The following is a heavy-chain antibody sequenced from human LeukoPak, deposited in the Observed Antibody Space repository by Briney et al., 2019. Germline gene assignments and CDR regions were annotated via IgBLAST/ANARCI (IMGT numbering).Heavy chain of an antibody. CDR2: VSSSSSYI. V-gene: IGHV3-21*01. Sequence: GGSLRLSCAASGFTFSSYSMNWVRQAPGKGLEWVSSVSSSSSYIYYADSVKGRFTISRDNAKNSLYLQMNSLRAEDTAVYYCARLPWYYYGSGSYFTDWGQGTLVTVSS. J-gene: IGHJ4*02. D-gene: IGHD3-10*01. CDR1: GFTFSSYS. CDR3: ARLPWYYYGSGSYFTD.